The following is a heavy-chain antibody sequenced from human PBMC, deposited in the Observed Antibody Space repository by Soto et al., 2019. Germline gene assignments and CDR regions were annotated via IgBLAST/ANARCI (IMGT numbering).Heavy chain of an antibody. CDR1: GFTFSSYA. J-gene: IGHJ4*02. V-gene: IGHV3-64D*06. CDR3: VKGEFYYDSSAYYPFDS. Sequence: GGSLRLSCSPSGFTFSSYAMHWVRQAPGKGLEYVSSISINGGSTHYADSVKGRFTISRDNSRNTQYLQMSSLRADDTAVYYCVKGEFYYDSSAYYPFDSWGQGT. D-gene: IGHD3-22*01. CDR2: ISINGGST.